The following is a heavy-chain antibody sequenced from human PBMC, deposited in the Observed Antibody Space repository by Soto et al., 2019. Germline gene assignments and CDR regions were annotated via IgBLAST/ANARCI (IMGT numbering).Heavy chain of an antibody. J-gene: IGHJ6*02. Sequence: ASVKVSCKASGYTFTGYYMHWVRQAPGQGLEWMGWINPNSGGTNYAQKFQGWVTMTRDTSISTAYMELSRLRSDDTAVYYCAREVGDEVPIHYYYGMDVWGQGTTVTVSS. CDR1: GYTFTGYY. V-gene: IGHV1-2*04. CDR3: AREVGDEVPIHYYYGMDV. CDR2: INPNSGGT. D-gene: IGHD1-1*01.